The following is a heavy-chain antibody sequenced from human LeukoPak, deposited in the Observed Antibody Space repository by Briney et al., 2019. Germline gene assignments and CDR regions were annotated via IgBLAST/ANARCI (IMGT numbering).Heavy chain of an antibody. D-gene: IGHD6-13*01. Sequence: PGGSLRLSCAASGFTFSSYWMSWVRQAPGKGLERVAKISPGGSEKYYVDSVKGRFTISRDNAKNSLDLEMSSLRADDTAVYYCARGGSSRFDQWGQGTLVTVSS. V-gene: IGHV3-7*04. CDR2: ISPGGSEK. CDR3: ARGGSSRFDQ. CDR1: GFTFSSYW. J-gene: IGHJ4*02.